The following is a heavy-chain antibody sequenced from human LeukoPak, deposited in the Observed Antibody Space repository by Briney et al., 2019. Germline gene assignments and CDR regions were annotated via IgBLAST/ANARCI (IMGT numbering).Heavy chain of an antibody. CDR3: ARDGGLRESTHWYFDL. V-gene: IGHV1-46*01. CDR2: INPSGGST. J-gene: IGHJ2*01. CDR1: GYTFTSYY. Sequence: GASVKASCKASGYTFTSYYMHWVRQAPGQGLEWMGIINPSGGSTSYAQKFQGRVTMTRDTSTSTVYMELSSLRSEDTAVYYCARDGGLRESTHWYFDLWGRGTLVSVSS. D-gene: IGHD3-16*01.